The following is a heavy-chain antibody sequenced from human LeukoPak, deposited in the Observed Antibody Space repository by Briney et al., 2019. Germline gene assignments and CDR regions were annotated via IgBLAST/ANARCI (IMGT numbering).Heavy chain of an antibody. CDR3: ASKEQQLGYYYYYMVF. CDR2: IYSGGST. J-gene: IGHJ6*03. D-gene: IGHD6-13*01. V-gene: IGHV3-53*01. CDR1: GFTISSYG. Sequence: PGGSLRLSCAASGFTISSYGMSWVRQAPGKGLEWVSVIYSGGSTYYAAAVMGGFTSSRDNSKNTMYLQMNNLRAEDTAVYYCASKEQQLGYYYYYMVFWGKGTTATISS.